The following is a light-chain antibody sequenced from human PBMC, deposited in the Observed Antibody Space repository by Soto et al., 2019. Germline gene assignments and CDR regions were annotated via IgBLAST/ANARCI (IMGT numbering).Light chain of an antibody. Sequence: EIVITQSPVTPSLSPGERATPSCWASQSVSTYLAWYQQKPGQAPRLLIYDASSRATGIPARFSGSGSGTDFTLTISSVEPEDFAVYYCQQRSNWITFGQGTRLEI. CDR1: QSVSTY. CDR2: DAS. CDR3: QQRSNWIT. J-gene: IGKJ5*01. V-gene: IGKV3-11*01.